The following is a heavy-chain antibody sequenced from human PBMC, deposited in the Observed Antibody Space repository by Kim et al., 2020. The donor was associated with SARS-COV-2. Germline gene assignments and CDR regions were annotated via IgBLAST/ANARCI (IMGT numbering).Heavy chain of an antibody. Sequence: ASVKVSCKASGHTFNAYYMHWVRQAPGQGLEWMGWINADTGGTSYAQRFRGRVTLTRDTSIGTAYMELSRLTSDDTAVYFCAYAEWLAPDDWGQGTLVTVTS. J-gene: IGHJ4*02. CDR1: GHTFNAYY. CDR3: AYAEWLAPDD. D-gene: IGHD6-19*01. CDR2: INADTGGT. V-gene: IGHV1-2*02.